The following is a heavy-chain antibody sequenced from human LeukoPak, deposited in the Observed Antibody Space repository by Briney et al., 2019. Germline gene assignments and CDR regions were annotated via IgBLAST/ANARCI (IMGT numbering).Heavy chain of an antibody. Sequence: PGGSLRLSCAASGFTFSSYAMSWVRQAPGKGLEWVSAITGSGGSTYYADSVKGRFTISRDNAQNSLYLQMNSLRAEDTAVYYCAREGSDNDLWGQGTLVTVSS. J-gene: IGHJ5*02. D-gene: IGHD3-10*01. CDR1: GFTFSSYA. V-gene: IGHV3-23*01. CDR2: ITGSGGST. CDR3: AREGSDNDL.